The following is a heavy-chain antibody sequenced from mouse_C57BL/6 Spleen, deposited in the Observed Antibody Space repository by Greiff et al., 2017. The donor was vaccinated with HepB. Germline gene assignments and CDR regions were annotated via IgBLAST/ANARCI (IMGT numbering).Heavy chain of an antibody. Sequence: VQLQQPGAELVKPGASVKLSCKASGYTFTSYWMHWVKQRPGRGLEWIGRIDPSDSYTNYNQKFKGKSTLTVDKSSSTAYMQLSSLTSEDSAVYYCARYYYGSSYAMDYWGQGTSVTVSS. V-gene: IGHV1-69*01. CDR1: GYTFTSYW. D-gene: IGHD1-1*01. CDR3: ARYYYGSSYAMDY. J-gene: IGHJ4*01. CDR2: IDPSDSYT.